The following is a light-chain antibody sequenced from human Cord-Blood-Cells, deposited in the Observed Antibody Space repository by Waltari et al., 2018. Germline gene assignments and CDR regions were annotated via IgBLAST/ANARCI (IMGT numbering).Light chain of an antibody. V-gene: IGKV2-28*01. CDR2: LGS. Sequence: DIVMTQSPLSLPVTPGEPASISCRPSQSLLHSNGYNYWDWYLQKPGQSPQLLIYLGSNRASGVPDRFSGSGSGTDFTLKISRVEAEDVGVYYCMQALQTPWTFGQGTKVEIK. CDR1: QSLLHSNGYNY. J-gene: IGKJ1*01. CDR3: MQALQTPWT.